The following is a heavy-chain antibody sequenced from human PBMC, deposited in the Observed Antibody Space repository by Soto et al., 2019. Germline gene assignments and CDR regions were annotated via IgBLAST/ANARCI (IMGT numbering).Heavy chain of an antibody. J-gene: IGHJ4*02. D-gene: IGHD6-6*01. CDR3: TKSSGGSSSVGMDY. CDR1: GFIFKNYA. CDR2: ITRDGYNK. V-gene: IGHV3-30*04. Sequence: QVQLVESGGGVVQPGRSLRLSCAGSGFIFKNYALNWVRQALGKGLEWVASITRDGYNKYYADSVKGRFTISRDNSRDTLSLQMTALTIEDSSVYYCTKSSGGSSSVGMDYWGQGTRVTVSS.